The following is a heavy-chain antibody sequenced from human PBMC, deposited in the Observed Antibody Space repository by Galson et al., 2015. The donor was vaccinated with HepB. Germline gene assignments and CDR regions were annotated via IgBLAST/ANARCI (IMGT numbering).Heavy chain of an antibody. CDR1: GITFRTFW. CDR2: INKDGSEQ. Sequence: SLRLSCAVSGITFRTFWMSWVRQAPGKGLEWVANINKDGSEQHYADSVRGRVTISRDNAKSSFYLQMNSLRVDDTALYYCARQPLAWLNSTWIPYHFDYWGQGALVTVAS. J-gene: IGHJ4*02. D-gene: IGHD2/OR15-2a*01. V-gene: IGHV3-7*03. CDR3: ARQPLAWLNSTWIPYHFDY.